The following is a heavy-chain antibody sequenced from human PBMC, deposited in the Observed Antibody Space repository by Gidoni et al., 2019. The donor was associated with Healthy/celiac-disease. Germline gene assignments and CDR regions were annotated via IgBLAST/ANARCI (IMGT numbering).Heavy chain of an antibody. Sequence: QVQLVQSGAEVKKPGSSVKVSCKASGGTFSSYAISWVRQAPGQGLEWMGGIIPIVGTANYAQKVQGRVTITADESTSTAYMELRSLRSEDTAVYYCARAGFVGYGGNQNFDYWGQGTLVTVSS. CDR3: ARAGFVGYGGNQNFDY. V-gene: IGHV1-69*12. CDR1: GGTFSSYA. CDR2: IIPIVGTA. J-gene: IGHJ4*02. D-gene: IGHD4-17*01.